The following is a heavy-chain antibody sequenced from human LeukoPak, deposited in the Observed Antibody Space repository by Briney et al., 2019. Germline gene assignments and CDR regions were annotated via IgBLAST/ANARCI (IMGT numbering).Heavy chain of an antibody. CDR2: INTNTGTP. J-gene: IGHJ1*01. CDR3: ARDYTLTLGTTTYFQH. V-gene: IGHV7-4-1*02. D-gene: IGHD1-1*01. CDR1: GYIFSIYA. Sequence: ASVKVSCKASGYIFSIYAMIWVRQAPGQGLELMGWINTNTGTPTYAQGFTGRFVFSLDTSVSTAYLQISSLKAEDTAVYFCARDYTLTLGTTTYFQHWGQGTLVTVSS.